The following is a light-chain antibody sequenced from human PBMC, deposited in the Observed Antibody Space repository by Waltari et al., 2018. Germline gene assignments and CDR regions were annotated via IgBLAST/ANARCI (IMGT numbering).Light chain of an antibody. J-gene: IGKJ1*01. CDR3: QQYYSVPLT. CDR2: CAS. CDR1: QSVLSDSNNKNY. Sequence: DIVMTQSPDSLAVSLGERATINCKSSQSVLSDSNNKNYLAWYQQRPGQPPKLLISCASTRESGVPDRFSGSGSETDFTLTISSLQAEDVAVYYCQQYYSVPLTFGQGTKVEIK. V-gene: IGKV4-1*01.